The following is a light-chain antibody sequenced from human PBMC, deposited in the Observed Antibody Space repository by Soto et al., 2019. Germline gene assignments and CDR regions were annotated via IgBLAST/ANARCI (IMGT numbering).Light chain of an antibody. V-gene: IGLV2-11*01. CDR3: CSYAGSVV. CDR2: DVN. J-gene: IGLJ2*01. CDR1: SNDVGGHNY. Sequence: QSALTQPRSVSGSPGQSVTISCTGTSNDVGGHNYVSWYQQHPGKAPKLMIYDVNKWPSGVPDRFSGSKSGNTASLTISGLQAEDEADYYCCSYAGSVVFGGGTKLTVL.